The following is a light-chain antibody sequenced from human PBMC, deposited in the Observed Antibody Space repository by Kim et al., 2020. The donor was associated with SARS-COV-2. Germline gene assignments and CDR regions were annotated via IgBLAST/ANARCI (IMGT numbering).Light chain of an antibody. Sequence: EIVMTQSPATLSVSPGERATLSCRASQSVSSNLAWYQQKPGQAPRLLMYGASTRATGIPGRFSGSGSGTEFTLTISSLQSEDFAVYYCQQYNNWPPATFGQGTKLEI. CDR1: QSVSSN. J-gene: IGKJ2*01. V-gene: IGKV3-15*01. CDR2: GAS. CDR3: QQYNNWPPAT.